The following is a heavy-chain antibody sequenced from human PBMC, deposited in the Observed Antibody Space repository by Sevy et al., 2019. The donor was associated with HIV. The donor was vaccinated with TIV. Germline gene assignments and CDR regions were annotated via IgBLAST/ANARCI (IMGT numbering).Heavy chain of an antibody. CDR3: AHGRGSWSPGSNWFDP. D-gene: IGHD2-15*01. Sequence: SGPTLVNPTQTLTLTCTFSGFSLSTAGEGVGWIRQPPGQAPEWLAIIYWGGDKRYSPSLRNGLTVTEDTANNQVVLKMTNMAPVDTGTYYCAHGRGSWSPGSNWFDPWGQGTLVTVSS. J-gene: IGHJ5*02. CDR1: GFSLSTAGEG. V-gene: IGHV2-5*02. CDR2: IYWGGDK.